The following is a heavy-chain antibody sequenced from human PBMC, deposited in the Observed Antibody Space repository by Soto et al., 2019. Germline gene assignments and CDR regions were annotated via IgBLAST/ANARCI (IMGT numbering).Heavy chain of an antibody. CDR2: IFSNDEK. Sequence: QVTVKESGPVLVKPTETLTLTCTVSGFSLSNAGLGVSWIRQPPGKALEWLAHIFSNDEKSYRTSLKSRLTISKDTSKSQVVLTMTNMDPVDTATYYCASTYSTSWYWFDPWGKGTLVTVSS. CDR3: ASTYSTSWYWFDP. V-gene: IGHV2-26*04. J-gene: IGHJ5*02. CDR1: GFSLSNAGLG. D-gene: IGHD6-13*01.